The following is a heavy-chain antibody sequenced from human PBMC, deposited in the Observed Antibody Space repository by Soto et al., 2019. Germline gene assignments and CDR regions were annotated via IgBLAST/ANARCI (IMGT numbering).Heavy chain of an antibody. V-gene: IGHV4-59*01. J-gene: IGHJ4*02. CDR3: ARVILGMATVDY. D-gene: IGHD4-4*01. CDR1: GGSISSYY. Sequence: PWETLSLTCTVSGGSISSYYWSWIRQPPGKGLEWIGYIYYSGSTNYNPSLKSRVTISVDTSKNQFSLKLSSVTAADTAVYYCARVILGMATVDYWGQGTLVTV. CDR2: IYYSGST.